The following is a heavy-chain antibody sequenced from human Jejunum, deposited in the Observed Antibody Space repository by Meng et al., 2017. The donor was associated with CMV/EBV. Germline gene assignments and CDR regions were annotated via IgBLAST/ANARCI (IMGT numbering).Heavy chain of an antibody. CDR2: IGGSGGST. J-gene: IGHJ4*02. CDR3: AKTASGWYSPSDY. V-gene: IGHV3-23*01. D-gene: IGHD6-19*01. Sequence: CAASGFTFSSYAMSWVRQAPGKGLEWVSTIGGSGGSTYYADSVKGRFNFSRDNSKNTLYLQMNSLRADDTAVYYCAKTASGWYSPSDYWGQGTLVTVSS. CDR1: GFTFSSYA.